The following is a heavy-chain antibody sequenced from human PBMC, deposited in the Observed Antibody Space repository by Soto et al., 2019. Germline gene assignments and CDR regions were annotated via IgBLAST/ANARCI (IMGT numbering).Heavy chain of an antibody. CDR1: GGTFSSYA. CDR3: AWLVEYSSSGYFEY. V-gene: IGHV1-69*12. Sequence: QVQLVQSGAEVKKPGSSVKVSCKASGGTFSSYAISWVRQAPGQGLEWMGGIITIFGTANYAQQLQGRVTITADESTSTASMELRRLRSEDTAVYYCAWLVEYSSSGYFEYWCQGTLVTVSS. D-gene: IGHD6-6*01. CDR2: IITIFGTA. J-gene: IGHJ4*02.